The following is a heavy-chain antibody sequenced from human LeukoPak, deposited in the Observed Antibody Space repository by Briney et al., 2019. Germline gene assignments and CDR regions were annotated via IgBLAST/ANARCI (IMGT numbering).Heavy chain of an antibody. CDR1: GYTFTSYG. V-gene: IGHV1-18*01. D-gene: IGHD3-22*01. J-gene: IGHJ3*02. CDR2: ISAYNGNT. CDR3: ARDSKSPPYYYDSSDYYYAAFDI. Sequence: ASVKVSCKASGYTFTSYGISWVRQAPGQGLEWMGWISAYNGNTNYAQKLQGRVTMTTDTSTSTAYMELRSLRSDDTAVYYCARDSKSPPYYYDSSDYYYAAFDIWGQGTMVTVSS.